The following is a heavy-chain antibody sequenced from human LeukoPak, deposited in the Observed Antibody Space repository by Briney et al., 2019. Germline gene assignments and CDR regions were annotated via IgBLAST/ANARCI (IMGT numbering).Heavy chain of an antibody. Sequence: GGSLRLSCAASGFTFYDYTMHWVRQAPGKGLEWVSLISWDGGSTYYADSVKGRFTISRDNSKNSLYLQMNSLRTEDTALYYCAKDRNGGSGWNYGMDVWGQGTTVTVSS. CDR1: GFTFYDYT. D-gene: IGHD6-19*01. CDR2: ISWDGGST. CDR3: AKDRNGGSGWNYGMDV. V-gene: IGHV3-43*01. J-gene: IGHJ6*02.